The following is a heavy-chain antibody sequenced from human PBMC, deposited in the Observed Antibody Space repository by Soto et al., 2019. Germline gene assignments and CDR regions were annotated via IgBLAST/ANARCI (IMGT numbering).Heavy chain of an antibody. J-gene: IGHJ6*02. CDR2: ISGYDGST. D-gene: IGHD2-21*01. V-gene: IGHV3-23*01. CDR3: ARLARDDYYYYGMDV. Sequence: WSLRLSCADSGFTFSNYAMTWVRQAPGKGLDWVSAISGYDGSTYYADSVKGRFTISRDNSKNTLYLQMNSLRVEDTAVYYCARLARDDYYYYGMDVWGQGTTVTVSS. CDR1: GFTFSNYA.